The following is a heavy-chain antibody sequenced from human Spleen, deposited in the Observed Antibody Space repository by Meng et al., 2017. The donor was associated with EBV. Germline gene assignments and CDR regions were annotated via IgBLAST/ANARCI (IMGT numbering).Heavy chain of an antibody. V-gene: IGHV1-8*01. D-gene: IGHD5-12*01. CDR3: ARGRGGFDPLDS. Sequence: QVRLVQPGAEVKKPEASVKVSCRASGYTFTNDDINWVRQAPGQGLEWMGWMDPNTDSTGYAQKFQGRLTMTWDAAISTFYMELSSLTSADTAVYYCARGRGGFDPLDSWGQGTLVTVSS. CDR2: MDPNTDST. J-gene: IGHJ4*02. CDR1: GYTFTNDD.